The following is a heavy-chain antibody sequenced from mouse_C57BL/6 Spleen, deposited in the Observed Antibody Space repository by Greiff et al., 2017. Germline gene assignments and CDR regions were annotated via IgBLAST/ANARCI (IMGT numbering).Heavy chain of an antibody. CDR1: GFSLTSYG. CDR2: IWRGGST. Sequence: VQLQQSGPGLVQPSQSLSITCTVSGFSLTSYGVHWVRQSPGKGLEWLGVIWRGGSTDYNAAFMSRLSITKDNSKSQVFFKMNSLQADDTAIYYCAKGSYYDYDYYAMDYWGQGTSVTVSS. J-gene: IGHJ4*01. D-gene: IGHD2-4*01. V-gene: IGHV2-5*01. CDR3: AKGSYYDYDYYAMDY.